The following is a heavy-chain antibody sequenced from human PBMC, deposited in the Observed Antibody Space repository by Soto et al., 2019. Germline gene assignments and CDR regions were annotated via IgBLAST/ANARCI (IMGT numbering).Heavy chain of an antibody. Sequence: QVQLQESGPGLVKPSQTLSLTCTVSGGSISSGGYYWTWIRQHAGKGLVWIGHIYNSGTTYYNPSLKSRVTVSVDTSKTQFSLKLSSVTAADTAVYYCARVDSVRQQLNFDYWGQGTLVTVSS. D-gene: IGHD6-13*01. CDR2: IYNSGTT. J-gene: IGHJ4*02. CDR3: ARVDSVRQQLNFDY. V-gene: IGHV4-31*03. CDR1: GGSISSGGYY.